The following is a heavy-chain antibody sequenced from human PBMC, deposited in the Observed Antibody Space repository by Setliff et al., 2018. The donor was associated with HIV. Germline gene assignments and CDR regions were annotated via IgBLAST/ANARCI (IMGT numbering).Heavy chain of an antibody. CDR2: FLAVLRKP. CDR3: ASPRSAGTYQGAFYYFLDV. CDR1: GGTFNSYA. J-gene: IGHJ6*03. V-gene: IGHV1-69*13. D-gene: IGHD2-15*01. Sequence: SVKVSCKASGGTFNSYAFTWVRQAPGQGLEWMGDFLAVLRKPTYAQKFQGRLTTTADESTSTAYMELSDLRSEDTAVYYCASPRSAGTYQGAFYYFLDVWGRGTTVTVSS.